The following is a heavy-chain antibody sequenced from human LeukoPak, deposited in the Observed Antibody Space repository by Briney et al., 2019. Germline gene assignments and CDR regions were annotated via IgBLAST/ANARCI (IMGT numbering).Heavy chain of an antibody. CDR3: ARRLGAWGPYYFDY. V-gene: IGHV3-7*01. J-gene: IGHJ4*02. CDR1: GFTFSSYW. Sequence: GGSLRLSCAASGFTFSSYWMSWVRQAPGKGLEWVANIKQDGSEKYYVDSVKGRFTISRDNAKNSLYLQMNSLRAEDTAVYYCARRLGAWGPYYFDYWGQGTLVTVSS. D-gene: IGHD6-25*01. CDR2: IKQDGSEK.